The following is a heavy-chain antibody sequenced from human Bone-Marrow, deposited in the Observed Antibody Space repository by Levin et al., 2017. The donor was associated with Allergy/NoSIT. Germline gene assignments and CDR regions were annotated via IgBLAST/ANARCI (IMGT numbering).Heavy chain of an antibody. J-gene: IGHJ2*01. CDR3: AKDSTMEVTRDWSLDL. CDR1: GFTFRSYA. D-gene: IGHD2-21*02. Sequence: GESLKISCAASGFTFRSYAISWVRQAPGKGLRQAPGKGLEWVSGISGRGVNTYYAESVKGRFTVSRDNSKNTLSLQMNSLRVEDTAIYYCAKDSTMEVTRDWSLDLWGRGTMVTVSS. CDR2: ISGRGVNT. V-gene: IGHV3-23*01.